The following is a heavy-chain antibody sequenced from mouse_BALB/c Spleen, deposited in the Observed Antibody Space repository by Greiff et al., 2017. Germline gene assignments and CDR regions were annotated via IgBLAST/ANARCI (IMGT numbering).Heavy chain of an antibody. CDR2: IDPANGNT. CDR3: ARGPPRDPVDY. J-gene: IGHJ2*01. CDR1: GFNIKDTY. V-gene: IGHV14-3*02. Sequence: VQLQQSGAELVKPGASVKLSCTASGFNIKDTYMHWVKQRPEQGLEWIGRIDPANGNTKYDPKFQGKATITADTSSNTAYLQLSSLTSEDAAVYYCARGPPRDPVDYWGQGTTLTVSS.